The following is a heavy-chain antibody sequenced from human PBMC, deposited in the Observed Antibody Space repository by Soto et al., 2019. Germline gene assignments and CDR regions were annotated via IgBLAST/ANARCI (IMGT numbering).Heavy chain of an antibody. CDR3: ATARRGTVSLLAD. CDR2: LNPYSGAT. J-gene: IGHJ4*01. Sequence: RASVKVSCKAPGYTFTSYGISWVRQAPGQGLEWMGWLNPYSGATNYAAKFQGRVTMTRDASISTSYMELNGLKSDDTAVYYCATARRGTVSLLADWGQGTLVTVSS. V-gene: IGHV1-18*01. D-gene: IGHD4-4*01. CDR1: GYTFTSYG.